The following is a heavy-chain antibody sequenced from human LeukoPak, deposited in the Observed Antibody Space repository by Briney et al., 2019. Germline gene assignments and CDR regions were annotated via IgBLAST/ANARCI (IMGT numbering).Heavy chain of an antibody. Sequence: GGSLRLSCAASGFTFSSYWMHWVRQAPGKGLVWVSRINSDGSSTSYADSVKGRFTNSRDNAKNTLYLQMNSLRAEDTAVYYCARVSTTIFGVDSDHWSQGTLVTVSS. D-gene: IGHD3-3*01. CDR2: INSDGSST. J-gene: IGHJ4*02. CDR1: GFTFSSYW. CDR3: ARVSTTIFGVDSDH. V-gene: IGHV3-74*01.